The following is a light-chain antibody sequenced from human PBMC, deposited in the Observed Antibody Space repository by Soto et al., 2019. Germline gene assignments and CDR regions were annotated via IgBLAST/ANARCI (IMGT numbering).Light chain of an antibody. V-gene: IGKV1-12*02. CDR2: AAS. J-gene: IGKJ1*01. CDR3: QQANNFPWA. Sequence: DIQMTQSPSSVSASVGDRVTITCRASHGISNSLAWYQQKPGKAPELLIYAASRLQGGVPSRFSGSGSGTEFTLTISSLQPEDFATYFCQQANNFPWAFGQGTKVDIK. CDR1: HGISNS.